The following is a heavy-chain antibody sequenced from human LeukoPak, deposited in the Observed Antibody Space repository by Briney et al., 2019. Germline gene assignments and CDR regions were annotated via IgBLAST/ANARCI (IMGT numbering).Heavy chain of an antibody. J-gene: IGHJ4*02. CDR2: ISSSSSYI. D-gene: IGHD3-10*01. Sequence: GGSLLLSCSPSGFTYCQVQMSWARQAPGKGLEWVSSISSSSSYIYSADSLKGRFTISRDNAKNSLYLQMNSLRAEDTAVYYCARSPPMVRGVIYYYDDWGQRWLVTVSS. V-gene: IGHV3-21*01. CDR1: GFTYCQVQ. CDR3: ARSPPMVRGVIYYYDD.